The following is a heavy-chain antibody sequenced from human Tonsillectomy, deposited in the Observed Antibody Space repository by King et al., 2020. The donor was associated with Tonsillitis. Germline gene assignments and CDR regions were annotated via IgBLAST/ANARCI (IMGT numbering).Heavy chain of an antibody. D-gene: IGHD1-26*01. V-gene: IGHV3-11*05. CDR3: ARDRVGATVYYYYMDV. CDR2: ISSGGNYT. CDR1: GFTFSDSY. Sequence: VQLVESGGGLVKPGGSLRLSCAASGFTFSDSYMSWIRQAPGKGLEWVSDISSGGNYTSYADFVKGRFTISRDNAKNSLYLQMNSMRAEDTAVYYCARDRVGATVYYYYMDVWGKGTTVTVSS. J-gene: IGHJ6*03.